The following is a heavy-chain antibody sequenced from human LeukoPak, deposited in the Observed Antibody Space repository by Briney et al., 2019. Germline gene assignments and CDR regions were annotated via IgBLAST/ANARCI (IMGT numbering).Heavy chain of an antibody. V-gene: IGHV4-34*01. D-gene: IGHD1-26*01. CDR1: GGSFSGYY. Sequence: SETLSLTCAVYGGSFSGYYWSWIRQPPGKGLEWIGEINHSGSTNYNPSLKSRVTISVDTSKNQFSLKLSSVTAADTAVYYCARGATKKFDYWGQGTLVTVSS. CDR2: INHSGST. CDR3: ARGATKKFDY. J-gene: IGHJ4*02.